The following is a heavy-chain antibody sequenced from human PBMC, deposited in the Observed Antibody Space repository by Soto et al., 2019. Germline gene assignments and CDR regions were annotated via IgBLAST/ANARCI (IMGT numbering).Heavy chain of an antibody. V-gene: IGHV5-10-1*01. CDR3: ARLSRDILTGYYPYYFDY. D-gene: IGHD3-9*01. Sequence: LKISCKGSGYSFTSYWISWVRQMPGKGLEWMGRIDPSDSYTNYSPSFQGHVTISADKSISTAYLQWSSLKASDTAMYYCARLSRDILTGYYPYYFDYWGQGTLVTVSS. CDR1: GYSFTSYW. J-gene: IGHJ4*02. CDR2: IDPSDSYT.